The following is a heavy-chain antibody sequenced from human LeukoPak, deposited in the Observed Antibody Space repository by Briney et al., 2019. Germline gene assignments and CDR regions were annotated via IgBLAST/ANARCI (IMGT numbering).Heavy chain of an antibody. J-gene: IGHJ5*02. Sequence: VKVSCKASGYTFTSYGISWVRQAPGQGLEWMGGIIPISGTANYAQKFQGRVTITTDESTSTAYMELSSLRSEDTAVYYCARGLYCSSTSCYTPWFDPWGQGTLVTVSS. CDR1: GYTFTSYG. D-gene: IGHD2-2*02. CDR3: ARGLYCSSTSCYTPWFDP. CDR2: IIPISGTA. V-gene: IGHV1-69*13.